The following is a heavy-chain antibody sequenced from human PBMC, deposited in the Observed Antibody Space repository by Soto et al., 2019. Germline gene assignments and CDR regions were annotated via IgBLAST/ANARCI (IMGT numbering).Heavy chain of an antibody. CDR2: VSGNNGVS. D-gene: IGHD2-2*01. J-gene: IGHJ5*01. Sequence: ASVKCSCKASGYTSADFGISWVRQAPGQGLEWMGWVSGNNGVSNPAPKVQGRITMTLDTSTGVSYMALRSLRSDDTAIYYCVRDQKYFRVNGNWFDSWGQGTLVTVSS. CDR1: GYTSADFG. V-gene: IGHV1-18*04. CDR3: VRDQKYFRVNGNWFDS.